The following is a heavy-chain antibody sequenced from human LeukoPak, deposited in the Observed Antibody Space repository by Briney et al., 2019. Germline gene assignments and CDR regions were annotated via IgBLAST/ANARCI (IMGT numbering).Heavy chain of an antibody. V-gene: IGHV4-59*11. CDR2: ISYRGST. Sequence: SETLSLTCTVSGDSFSSHYWTWIRQPPGKGLEWIGYISYRGSTNYNPSLKSRVTISIDTSKNQFSLKLSSVTAADTAVYYCARDLVTVTKGFDIWGHGTMVSVSS. D-gene: IGHD4-17*01. CDR3: ARDLVTVTKGFDI. CDR1: GDSFSSHY. J-gene: IGHJ3*02.